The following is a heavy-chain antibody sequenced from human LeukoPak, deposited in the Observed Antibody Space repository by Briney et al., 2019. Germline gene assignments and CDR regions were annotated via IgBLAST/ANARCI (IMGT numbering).Heavy chain of an antibody. CDR2: ISWNSGSR. V-gene: IGHV3-9*01. CDR1: GFTFDDYA. J-gene: IGHJ4*02. CDR3: AKDNRRHYTSGPNPDSLH. Sequence: GGSLRLSCAASGFTFDDYAMHWVRQAPGKGLEWVSGISWNSGSRGYADSVKGRFTISRDNAKNSLFLQMNSLRAEDTALYYCAKDNRRHYTSGPNPDSLHWGQGALVTVSS. D-gene: IGHD6-19*01.